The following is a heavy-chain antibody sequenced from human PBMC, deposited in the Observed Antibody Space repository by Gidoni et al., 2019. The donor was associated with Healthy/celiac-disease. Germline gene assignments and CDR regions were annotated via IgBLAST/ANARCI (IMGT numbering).Heavy chain of an antibody. V-gene: IGHV3-48*02. Sequence: EVQLVESGGGLVQPGGSLRLSCAASGFTFSSYSMNWVRQAPGKGLECVSYISSSSSTIYYADSVKGRFTISRDNAKNSLYLQMNSLRDEDTAVYYCARGGSRKASFPGAFDIWGQGTMVTVSS. D-gene: IGHD2-15*01. CDR2: ISSSSSTI. CDR3: ARGGSRKASFPGAFDI. CDR1: GFTFSSYS. J-gene: IGHJ3*02.